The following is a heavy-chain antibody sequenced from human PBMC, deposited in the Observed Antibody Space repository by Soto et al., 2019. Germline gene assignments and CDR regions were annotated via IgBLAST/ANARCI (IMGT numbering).Heavy chain of an antibody. CDR1: GFTFNNYA. V-gene: IGHV3-23*01. CDR2: IPASDGSS. CDR3: AKESGPNWGFFDY. D-gene: IGHD7-27*01. Sequence: PGGSLRLSCAASGFTFNNYAMSWVRQAPGKGLEWVSAIPASDGSSYYADSVQGRFTISRDDSKNMLYVHLNSLRAEDTAVYYCAKESGPNWGFFDYWGQGP. J-gene: IGHJ4*02.